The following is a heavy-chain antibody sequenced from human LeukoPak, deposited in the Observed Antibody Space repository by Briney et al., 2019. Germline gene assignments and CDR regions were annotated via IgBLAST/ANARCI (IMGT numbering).Heavy chain of an antibody. CDR3: ARNRYYYGSGNYGVPNWFDP. CDR1: GGSIGSSSYY. CDR2: IYYSGST. D-gene: IGHD3-10*01. V-gene: IGHV4-39*01. J-gene: IGHJ5*02. Sequence: PSETLSLTCTVSGGSIGSSSYYWGWIRQPPGKGLECIGSIYYSGSTYYNPSLKSRVTISVDTSKNQFSLKLNSVTAADTAVYYCARNRYYYGSGNYGVPNWFDPCGQGTLVTVSS.